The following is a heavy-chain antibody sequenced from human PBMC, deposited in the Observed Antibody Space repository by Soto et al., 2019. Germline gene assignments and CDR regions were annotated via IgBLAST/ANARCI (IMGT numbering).Heavy chain of an antibody. CDR1: GFTFSSYA. J-gene: IGHJ4*02. V-gene: IGHV3-23*01. CDR2: ISGSGGST. D-gene: IGHD2-15*01. CDR3: AKDITVAAKKGRFDY. Sequence: AGGSLRLSCAASGFTFSSYAMSWVRQAPGKGLEWVSGISGSGGSTYYADTVKGRFTISRDNSKNTLYLQMNSLRAEDTAVYYCAKDITVAAKKGRFDYSGQGTLVTVSS.